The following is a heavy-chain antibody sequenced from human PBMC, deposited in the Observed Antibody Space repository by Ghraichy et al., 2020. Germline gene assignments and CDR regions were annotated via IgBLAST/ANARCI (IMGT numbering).Heavy chain of an antibody. D-gene: IGHD3-3*01. J-gene: IGHJ6*02. V-gene: IGHV3-49*03. CDR1: GFTFGDYS. Sequence: GGSLRLSCTAFGFTFGDYSMSWFRQAPGKGLEWVGFIRSKAYGGTAEYAASVKGRFTISRDDSKSIAYLQMNSLKTEDTAVYYCTREDLWSGHGMDVWGQGTTVTVSS. CDR3: TREDLWSGHGMDV. CDR2: IRSKAYGGTA.